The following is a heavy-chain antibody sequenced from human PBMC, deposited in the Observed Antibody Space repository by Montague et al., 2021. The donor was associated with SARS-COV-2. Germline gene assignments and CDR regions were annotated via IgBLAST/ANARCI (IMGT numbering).Heavy chain of an antibody. D-gene: IGHD3-10*01. CDR3: ARGRITMVRGVIIDNLFDY. Sequence: SVKVSCKASGYTLTSYDINWVRQATGQGLKWMGWMNPNSGNTGYAQRFQGRVTMTRNTSISTAYMELSSLRSEDTAVYYCARGRITMVRGVIIDNLFDYWGQGTLVTVPS. CDR2: MNPNSGNT. CDR1: GYTLTSYD. V-gene: IGHV1-8*01. J-gene: IGHJ4*02.